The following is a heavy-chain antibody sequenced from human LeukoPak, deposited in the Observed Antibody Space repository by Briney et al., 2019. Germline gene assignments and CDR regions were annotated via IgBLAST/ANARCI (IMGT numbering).Heavy chain of an antibody. CDR2: IYYSGST. CDR3: ARDRSIYYYYYGMDV. CDR1: GGSISSSSYY. Sequence: SETLSLTCTVSGGSISSSSYYWGWIRQPPGKGLEWIGSIYYSGSTYYNPSLKSRVTISVDTSKNQFSLKLSSVTAADTAVYYCARDRSIYYYYYGMDVWGQGTTVTVSS. J-gene: IGHJ6*02. V-gene: IGHV4-39*02.